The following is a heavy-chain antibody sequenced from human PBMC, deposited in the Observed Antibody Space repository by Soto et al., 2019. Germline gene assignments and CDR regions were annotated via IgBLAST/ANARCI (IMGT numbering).Heavy chain of an antibody. D-gene: IGHD2-8*01. Sequence: QVQLVQSGAEMKQPGDSVKVSCKTSGYAFSGYRLSWVRQGPGQGLEWMGWISGYNGNTDYAQKFQGRVTMTTDTSTSTAYMELRSLRSDDTAVYYWARDLGPPNWFDSWGQGTLVTVSS. CDR1: GYAFSGYR. J-gene: IGHJ5*01. V-gene: IGHV1-18*01. CDR3: ARDLGPPNWFDS. CDR2: ISGYNGNT.